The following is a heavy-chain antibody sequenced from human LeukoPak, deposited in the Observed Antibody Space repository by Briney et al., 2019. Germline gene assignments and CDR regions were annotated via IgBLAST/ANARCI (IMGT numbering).Heavy chain of an antibody. V-gene: IGHV3-30*04. J-gene: IGHJ4*02. CDR2: LSLEGSNK. CDR1: GFPLKSYS. D-gene: IGHD3-10*01. CDR3: AREYHQLLAPLMWFGELFSYFVY. Sequence: GSLRLLCAAPGFPLKSYSMAWGRPAPGKGLEGVGGLSLEGSNKYYADSVKGRFTISRDNSKNTLYLQMNSLRAEDTAVYYCAREYHQLLAPLMWFGELFSYFVYWGQGTLVTVSS.